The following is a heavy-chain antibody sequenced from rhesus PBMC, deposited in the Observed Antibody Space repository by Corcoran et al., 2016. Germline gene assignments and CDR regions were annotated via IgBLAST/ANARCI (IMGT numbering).Heavy chain of an antibody. CDR1: GGSISSNY. CDR3: ARGGTYWGDYYDY. D-gene: IGHD3-34*01. J-gene: IGHJ4*01. Sequence: QLQLQESGPGLVKPSETLSLTCAVSGGSISSNYWSCIRQPPGKGLEWIGRISGRIGALHCNPPLRRRVTISTYAAENQVTLMRSSVTAAAAAVYYCARGGTYWGDYYDYWGQGVLVTVSS. CDR2: ISGRIGAL. V-gene: IGHV4-173*01.